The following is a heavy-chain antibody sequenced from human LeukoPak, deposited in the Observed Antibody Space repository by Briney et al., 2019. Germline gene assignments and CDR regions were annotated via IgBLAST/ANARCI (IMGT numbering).Heavy chain of an antibody. V-gene: IGHV3-11*03. Sequence: PGGSLRLSCVASGFNFGDYYMSWIRQAPGKGLEWVGYIITSSTYTNYVDSVKGRFTISRDNAKNSLYLEMNSLRAEDTAIYYCARYLRRKQELSPLDPWGQGTLVTVSS. CDR3: ARYLRRKQELSPLDP. J-gene: IGHJ5*02. D-gene: IGHD4-23*01. CDR1: GFNFGDYY. CDR2: IITSSTYT.